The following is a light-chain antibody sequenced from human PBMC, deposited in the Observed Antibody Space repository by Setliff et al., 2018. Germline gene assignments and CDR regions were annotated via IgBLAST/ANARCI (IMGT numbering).Light chain of an antibody. CDR3: SSYAGSNNFCV. V-gene: IGLV2-8*01. Sequence: QSVLTQPPSASRSPGQSVTISCTGTSSDVGGYKFVSWYQHHPGKAPKLIIYEVNKRPSGVPDRFSGSKSGNTASLTVSGLQAEDEADYYCSSYAGSNNFCVFGTGTKVTVL. CDR2: EVN. CDR1: SSDVGGYKF. J-gene: IGLJ1*01.